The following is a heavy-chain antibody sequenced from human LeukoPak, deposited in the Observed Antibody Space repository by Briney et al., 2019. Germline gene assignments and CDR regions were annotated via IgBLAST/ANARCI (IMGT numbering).Heavy chain of an antibody. Sequence: GGSLRLSCAASGFTFNNYNMKWVRQAPGKGLEWVASISSTSSYIYYADSLKGRFTISRDNAKNSLYLQMNSLRAEDTAVYYCASSYYYDSSGYYWYFDLWGRGTLVTVSS. CDR2: ISSTSSYI. CDR3: ASSYYYDSSGYYWYFDL. V-gene: IGHV3-21*01. J-gene: IGHJ2*01. D-gene: IGHD3-22*01. CDR1: GFTFNNYN.